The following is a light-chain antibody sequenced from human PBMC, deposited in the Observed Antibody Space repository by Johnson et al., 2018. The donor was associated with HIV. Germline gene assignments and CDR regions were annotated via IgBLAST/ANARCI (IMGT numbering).Light chain of an antibody. CDR2: DNN. CDR1: SSNIGNNY. CDR3: GTWDSSLSAYV. V-gene: IGLV1-51*01. J-gene: IGLJ1*01. Sequence: QSVLTQPPSVSAAPGQKVTISCSGSSSNIGNNYVSWYQQLPGTAPKLLLYDNNTRSSGIPDRFSGSKSGTSATLGITGLQTGDEADYYCGTWDSSLSAYVFGTGTKVTVL.